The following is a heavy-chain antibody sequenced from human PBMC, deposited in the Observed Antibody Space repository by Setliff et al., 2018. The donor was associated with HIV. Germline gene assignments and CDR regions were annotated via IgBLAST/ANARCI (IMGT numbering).Heavy chain of an antibody. CDR3: ARREGAGKFDY. V-gene: IGHV4-39*01. Sequence: SETLSLTSSVSGDSFSTSSYFWGWVRQSPGKGLEWIGNIYYTGFTYSSPSLKSRVIMSIDTSKSQFSLNLTSVTDSDTAVYYCARREGAGKFDYWGQGTQVTVSS. CDR2: IYYTGFT. J-gene: IGHJ4*02. CDR1: GDSFSTSSYF.